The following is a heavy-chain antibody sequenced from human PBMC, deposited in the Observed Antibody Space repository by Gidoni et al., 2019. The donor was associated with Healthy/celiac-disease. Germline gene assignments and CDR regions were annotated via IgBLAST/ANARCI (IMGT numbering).Heavy chain of an antibody. CDR3: ARAGTPPEAVAGPYYFDY. CDR2: TYYRSKWYN. V-gene: IGHV6-1*01. CDR1: GDSVSSNSPA. J-gene: IGHJ4*02. D-gene: IGHD6-19*01. Sequence: QVQLQQSGPGLVKPSQTLSLTCPISGDSVSSNSPAWTWIRQSPSRGLEWLGRTYYRSKWYNDYAVSVKSRITINPDTSKNQFSLQLNSVTPEDTAVYYCARAGTPPEAVAGPYYFDYWGQGTLVTVSS.